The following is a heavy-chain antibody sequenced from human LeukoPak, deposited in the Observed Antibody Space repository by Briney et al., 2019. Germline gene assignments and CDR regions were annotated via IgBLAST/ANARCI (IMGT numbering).Heavy chain of an antibody. Sequence: GGSLRLSCAASGFTFSSYGMHWVRQAPGKGLEWVAVIWYDGSNKYYADSVKGRFTISRDNSKNTPYLQMNSLRAEDTAVYYCAKSRGRIAYYFDYWGQGTLVTVSS. CDR1: GFTFSSYG. J-gene: IGHJ4*02. D-gene: IGHD2-21*01. CDR2: IWYDGSNK. CDR3: AKSRGRIAYYFDY. V-gene: IGHV3-33*06.